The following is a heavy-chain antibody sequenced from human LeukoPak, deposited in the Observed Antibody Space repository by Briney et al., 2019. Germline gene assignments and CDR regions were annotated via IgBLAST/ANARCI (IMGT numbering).Heavy chain of an antibody. CDR2: ISYDGSNK. CDR1: GFTFSSYA. V-gene: IGHV3-30-3*01. D-gene: IGHD3-3*01. Sequence: QAGGSLRLSCAASGFTFSSYAMHWARQAPGKGLEWVAVISYDGSNKYYADSVKGRFTISRDNSKNTLYLQMNSLRAEDTAVCYCARPCYDFWSGSLRGPDYWGQGTLVTVSS. J-gene: IGHJ4*02. CDR3: ARPCYDFWSGSLRGPDY.